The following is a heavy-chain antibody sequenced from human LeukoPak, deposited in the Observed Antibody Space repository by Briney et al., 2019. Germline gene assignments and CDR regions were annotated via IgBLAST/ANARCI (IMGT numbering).Heavy chain of an antibody. CDR1: GFTFSSYA. CDR2: ISGSGGST. V-gene: IGHV3-23*01. Sequence: PGGSLRLSCAASGFTFSSYAMSWVRQAPGKGLEWVSAISGSGGSTYYADSVKGRFTISRDNSKNTLYLQVNSLRAEDTAVYYCAKDGPPVPDYYYYGSGTPDYWGQGTLVTVSS. D-gene: IGHD3-10*01. CDR3: AKDGPPVPDYYYYGSGTPDY. J-gene: IGHJ4*02.